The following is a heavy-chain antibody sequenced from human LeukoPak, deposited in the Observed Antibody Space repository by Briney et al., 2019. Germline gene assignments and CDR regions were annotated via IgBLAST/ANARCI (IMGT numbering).Heavy chain of an antibody. CDR3: ASGFRGGNYFDY. V-gene: IGHV4-59*01. J-gene: IGHJ4*02. D-gene: IGHD2-15*01. CDR1: GGSISSYY. CDR2: IYYSGST. Sequence: SETLSLTCTVSGGSISSYYWSWIRQPPGKGLEWIGYIYYSGSTNYNPSLKSRVTISVGTSKNQFSLKLSSVTAADTAVYYCASGFRGGNYFDYWGQGTLVTVSS.